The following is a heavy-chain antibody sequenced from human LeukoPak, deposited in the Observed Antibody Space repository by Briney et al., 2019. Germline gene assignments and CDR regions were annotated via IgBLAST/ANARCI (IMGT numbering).Heavy chain of an antibody. V-gene: IGHV5-51*01. Sequence: GESLQISCKGSGYSFSSYWIGWVRQMPGKGLEWMGIIYPGDSESRYSPSFQGQVTMSADKSISIAYLQWNSLKASDTAMYYCARRVYSSSSPFDYWGQGTLVTVSS. CDR3: ARRVYSSSSPFDY. D-gene: IGHD6-6*01. CDR2: IYPGDSES. J-gene: IGHJ4*02. CDR1: GYSFSSYW.